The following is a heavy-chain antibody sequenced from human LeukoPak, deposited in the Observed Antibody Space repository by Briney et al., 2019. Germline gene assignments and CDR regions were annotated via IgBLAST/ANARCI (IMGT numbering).Heavy chain of an antibody. CDR1: GGSISSYY. CDR3: ARHDRGRGYSGYDSPLDY. CDR2: IYYSGST. J-gene: IGHJ4*02. V-gene: IGHV4-59*08. Sequence: PSETLSLTCTVSGGSISSYYWSWIRQPPGKGLEWIGYIYYSGSTNYNPSLKSRVTISVDTSKNQFSLKLSSVTAADTAVYYCARHDRGRGYSGYDSPLDYWGQGTLVTVSS. D-gene: IGHD5-12*01.